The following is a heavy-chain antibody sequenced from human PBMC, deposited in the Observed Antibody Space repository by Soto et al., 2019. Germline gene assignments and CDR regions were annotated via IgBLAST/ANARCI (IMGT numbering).Heavy chain of an antibody. CDR3: ARDRGYTYGFDF. D-gene: IGHD5-18*01. CDR2: IKQDGSVK. J-gene: IGHJ4*02. CDR1: GFNFRGDW. Sequence: GGSLRLSCATSGFNFRGDWMSWVRQAPGKGLEWLANIKQDGSVKYYADSVKGRFTTSIDSAKNSLYLQMNSLRDEDTAVYDCARDRGYTYGFDFWGQGALVTVSS. V-gene: IGHV3-7*01.